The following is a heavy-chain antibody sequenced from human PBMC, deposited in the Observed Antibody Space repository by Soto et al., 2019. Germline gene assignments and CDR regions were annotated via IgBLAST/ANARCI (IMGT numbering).Heavy chain of an antibody. CDR3: ARTALADTYYYYGMDV. J-gene: IGHJ6*02. Sequence: GESLKISCKGSGYSFTSYWIGWVRQMPGKGLEWMGIIYPGDSDTRYSPSFQGQVTISADKSISTAYLQWSSLKASDTAMYYCARTALADTYYYYGMDVWGQGTTVTVSS. CDR2: IYPGDSDT. D-gene: IGHD6-19*01. V-gene: IGHV5-51*01. CDR1: GYSFTSYW.